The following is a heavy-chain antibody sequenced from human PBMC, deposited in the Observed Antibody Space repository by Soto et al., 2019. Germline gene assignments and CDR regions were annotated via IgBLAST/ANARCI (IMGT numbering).Heavy chain of an antibody. Sequence: EVQVVESGGGLVQPGGSLRLSCAASGFTFSRYDMHWVRQATGRGLEWVSGIGTSGDTYYAGSVKGRFTISRENAKNSVQLQMNSLRGGDTALHYRTTGAPRFDPWRQPTLVAVSS. V-gene: IGHV3-13*04. CDR1: GFTFSRYD. CDR2: IGTSGDT. CDR3: TTGAPRFDP. J-gene: IGHJ5*02.